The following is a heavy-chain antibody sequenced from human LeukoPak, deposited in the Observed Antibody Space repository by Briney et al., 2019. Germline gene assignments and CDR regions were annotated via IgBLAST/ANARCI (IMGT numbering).Heavy chain of an antibody. D-gene: IGHD6-19*01. Sequence: IPSQTLSLTCTVSGGSISSGGYYWSWIRQHPGKGLEWIGSIYYSGSTYYNPSLKSRVTISVDTSKNQLSLQLTSVTAADTAVYYCARVINTGWRQNDRWGQGTLVTVSS. CDR2: IYYSGST. J-gene: IGHJ4*02. V-gene: IGHV4-31*03. CDR1: GGSISSGGYY. CDR3: ARVINTGWRQNDR.